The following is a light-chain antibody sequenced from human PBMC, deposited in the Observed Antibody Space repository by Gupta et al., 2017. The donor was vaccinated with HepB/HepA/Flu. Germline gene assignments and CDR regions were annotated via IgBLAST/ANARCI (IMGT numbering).Light chain of an antibody. CDR1: QSISSW. CDR3: QQYWCT. J-gene: IGKJ3*01. CDR2: KEA. Sequence: DIQMTQSPSTLSASVGDRVTSTCRASQSISSWLAWYQQKPGKAPKLLIYKEASLESGVPSRFSGSGYGTEFTSTRRPVQTDDFAHEYCQQYWCTFGHGTKVDIK. V-gene: IGKV1-5*03.